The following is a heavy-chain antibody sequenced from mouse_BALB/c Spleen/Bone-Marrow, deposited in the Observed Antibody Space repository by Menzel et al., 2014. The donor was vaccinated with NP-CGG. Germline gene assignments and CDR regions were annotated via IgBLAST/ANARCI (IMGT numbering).Heavy chain of an antibody. CDR3: ARHEEGGYDYDVGSYAMDY. CDR2: FYPGSNSI. J-gene: IGHJ4*01. V-gene: IGHV1-62-2*01. CDR1: GYTFTGYI. Sequence: QVQLQQSGAGLVKPGASVKLSCKASGYTFTGYIIHWVKQRSGQGLEWIGWFYPGSNSIKYNEKFKDKATLTADKSSSTVYMELSRLTSEDSAVYFCARHEEGGYDYDVGSYAMDYWGQGTSVTVSS. D-gene: IGHD2-4*01.